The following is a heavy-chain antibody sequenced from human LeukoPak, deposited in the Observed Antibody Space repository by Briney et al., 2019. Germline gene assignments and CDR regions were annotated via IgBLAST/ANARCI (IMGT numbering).Heavy chain of an antibody. V-gene: IGHV3-74*01. CDR3: ARGPFYDYGLDV. J-gene: IGHJ6*02. CDR2: INSDGSST. Sequence: GGSQRLSCAASGFTLSDYWMHWVRQAPGKGLVWVSRINSDGSSTTYADSVKGRFTISRDNAKNALYLQMNSLRADDTAVYYCARGPFYDYGLDVWGQGTTVTVFS. CDR1: GFTLSDYW.